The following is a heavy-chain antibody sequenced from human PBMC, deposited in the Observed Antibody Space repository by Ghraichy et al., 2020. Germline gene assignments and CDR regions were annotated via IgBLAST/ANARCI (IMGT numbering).Heavy chain of an antibody. CDR1: GGSISSYY. Sequence: SETLSLTCTVSGGSISSYYWSWILQPPGKGLEWIGYIYYSGSTNYNPSLKSRVTISVDTSKNQFSLKLSSVTAADTAVYYCAGTYYDILTGPDRYYYYYGMDVWGQGTTVTVSS. CDR3: AGTYYDILTGPDRYYYYYGMDV. V-gene: IGHV4-59*01. CDR2: IYYSGST. D-gene: IGHD3-9*01. J-gene: IGHJ6*02.